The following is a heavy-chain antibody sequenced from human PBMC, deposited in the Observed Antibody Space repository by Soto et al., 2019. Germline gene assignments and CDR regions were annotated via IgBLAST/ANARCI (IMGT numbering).Heavy chain of an antibody. J-gene: IGHJ4*02. Sequence: QVQLVQSGAEVKKPVSSVKVSCKASGGTFSSYAISWVLQAPGQGLEWMGGIIPIFGTANYAQKFQGRVTITADESTSTDYMELSSLRSEDTAVYYCARSPTVVTAREFDYWGQGTLVTVSS. CDR2: IIPIFGTA. CDR1: GGTFSSYA. V-gene: IGHV1-69*01. CDR3: ARSPTVVTAREFDY. D-gene: IGHD3-22*01.